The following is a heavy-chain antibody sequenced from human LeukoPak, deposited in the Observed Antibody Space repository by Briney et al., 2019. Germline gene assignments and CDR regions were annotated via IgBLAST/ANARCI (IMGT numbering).Heavy chain of an antibody. D-gene: IGHD6-19*01. CDR3: AKDPDSSGWYYFDY. V-gene: IGHV3-30*18. CDR2: ISYDGSNK. Sequence: PGRSLRLSCAASGFTFSSYGMHWVRQAPGKGLEWVAVISYDGSNKYYADSVKGRFTISRDNSKSTLYLQMNSLRAEDTAVYYCAKDPDSSGWYYFDYWGQGTLVTVSS. J-gene: IGHJ4*02. CDR1: GFTFSSYG.